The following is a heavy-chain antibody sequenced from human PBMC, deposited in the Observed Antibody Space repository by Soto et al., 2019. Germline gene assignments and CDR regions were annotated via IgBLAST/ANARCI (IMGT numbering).Heavy chain of an antibody. J-gene: IGHJ6*02. CDR3: VKDRDSNSWPSRDV. CDR2: ISSKSGSI. D-gene: IGHD3-22*01. V-gene: IGHV1-18*01. Sequence: ASVKVSCKTSGYTFTRNGISWGRLAPGQGLEVSGWISSKSGSIKYAQKFQGRVCMTTDTSTSTAYMELRSLSSDDTAVYYCVKDRDSNSWPSRDVWGPGTTVTVSS. CDR1: GYTFTRNG.